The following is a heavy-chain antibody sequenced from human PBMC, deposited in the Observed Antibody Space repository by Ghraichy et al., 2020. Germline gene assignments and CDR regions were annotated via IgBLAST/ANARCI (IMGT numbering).Heavy chain of an antibody. CDR2: INHSGST. J-gene: IGHJ4*02. CDR1: GGSFSGYY. CDR3: ARLVGGRRNRYSSSWPLPTHTGYYFDY. V-gene: IGHV4-34*01. D-gene: IGHD6-13*01. Sequence: SETLSLTCAVYGGSFSGYYWSWIRQPPGKGLEWIGEINHSGSTNYNPSLKSRVTISVDTSKNQFSLKLSSVTAADTAVYYCARLVGGRRNRYSSSWPLPTHTGYYFDYWGQGTLVTVSS.